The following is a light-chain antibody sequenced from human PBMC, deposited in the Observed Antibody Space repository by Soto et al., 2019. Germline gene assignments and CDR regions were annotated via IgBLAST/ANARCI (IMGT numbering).Light chain of an antibody. V-gene: IGKV3-20*01. CDR3: QEYGSSPPVT. J-gene: IGKJ5*01. CDR2: GAS. CDR1: QSVSSSY. Sequence: EIVLTQSPGTLSLSPGERTTLSCRASQSVSSSYLAWYQQKPGQAPRLLIYGASSMATGIPARFSGSGSGTDFTLTISRLEPGDCAVYYCQEYGSSPPVTFGQGTRLDSK.